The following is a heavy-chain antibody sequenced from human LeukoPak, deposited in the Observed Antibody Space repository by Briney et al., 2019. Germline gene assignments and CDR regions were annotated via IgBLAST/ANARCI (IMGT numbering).Heavy chain of an antibody. J-gene: IGHJ4*02. D-gene: IGHD6-19*01. Sequence: PGRSLRLSCAASGFSFTYTWMNWVRQAPGKGLEWVGRVKSHEYGRATEYAAPVQGRFIISREDSEKTVHLEMKSLKTEDTGIYYCTTEGAGLRHTDWLGFDAWGRGILVTVSS. CDR3: TTEGAGLRHTDWLGFDA. CDR2: VKSHEYGRAT. CDR1: GFSFTYTW. V-gene: IGHV3-15*01.